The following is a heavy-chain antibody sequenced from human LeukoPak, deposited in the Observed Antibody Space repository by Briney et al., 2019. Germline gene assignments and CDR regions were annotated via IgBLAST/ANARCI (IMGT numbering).Heavy chain of an antibody. CDR3: ARSLSYFYLFDY. D-gene: IGHD2-21*01. V-gene: IGHV1-2*02. CDR2: INPNSGGT. J-gene: IGHJ4*02. CDR1: GYTFTGYY. Sequence: ASVKVSCKASGYTFTGYYMHWVRQAPGQGLEWMGWINPNSGGTNYAQKFQGRVTMTRDTSISTAYMELSRLRSDDTAVYYCARSLSYFYLFDYWGQGTLVTVSS.